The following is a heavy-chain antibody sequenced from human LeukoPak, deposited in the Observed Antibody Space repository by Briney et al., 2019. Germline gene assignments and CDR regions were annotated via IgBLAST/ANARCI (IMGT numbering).Heavy chain of an antibody. D-gene: IGHD1-7*01. CDR2: IKEDGSDK. CDR3: ARGTNSAFDP. Sequence: GGSLSLSCAASGFTLSYYWMNWARQAPGKGLEWVANIKEDGSDKYYVDSMKGRLTISRDNAKNSLYLQMNSLRAEDTAVYYCARGTNSAFDPWGQGTLVTVSS. V-gene: IGHV3-7*04. J-gene: IGHJ5*02. CDR1: GFTLSYYW.